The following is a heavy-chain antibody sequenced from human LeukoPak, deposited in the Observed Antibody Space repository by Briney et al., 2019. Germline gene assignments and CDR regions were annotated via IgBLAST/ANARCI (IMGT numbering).Heavy chain of an antibody. V-gene: IGHV3-23*01. D-gene: IGHD3-16*01. CDR2: ISGSGGST. Sequence: GGSLRLSCAASGFTFSSYAMSWVRQAPGKGLEWVSAISGSGGSTYHADSVKGRFTISRDNSKNTLYLQMNSLRAEDTAVHYCARSIMQGYYGMDVWGQGTTVTVSS. CDR3: ARSIMQGYYGMDV. CDR1: GFTFSSYA. J-gene: IGHJ6*02.